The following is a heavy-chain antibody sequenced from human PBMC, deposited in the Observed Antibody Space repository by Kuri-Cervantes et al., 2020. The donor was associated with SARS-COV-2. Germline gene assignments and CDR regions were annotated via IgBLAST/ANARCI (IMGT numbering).Heavy chain of an antibody. CDR2: ISHDGKNK. CDR3: AKDRVGVQDF. Sequence: GSLRLSCAASGFNFSRTDMHWVRQAPGKGLEWVAVISHDGKNKKRIASGKGRFTISRDNSQNTLYLHMKSLRSEDTAMYYCAKDRVGVQDFWGQGTLVTVSS. V-gene: IGHV3-30*18. D-gene: IGHD2-21*01. CDR1: GFNFSRTD. J-gene: IGHJ4*02.